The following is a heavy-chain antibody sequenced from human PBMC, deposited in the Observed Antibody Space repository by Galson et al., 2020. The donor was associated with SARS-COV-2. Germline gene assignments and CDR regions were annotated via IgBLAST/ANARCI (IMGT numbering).Heavy chain of an antibody. CDR1: GFAFSSYT. Sequence: GGSLRLSCAASGFAFSSYTMNWVRQAPGKGLEWVASLDTSSTYIYHADSLKGRFTISRDNAENSLYLQMNSLRAEDTAVYYCARSPPASTWGTSIYFDDWGQGTQVTVSS. V-gene: IGHV3-21*01. CDR2: LDTSSTYI. CDR3: ARSPPASTWGTSIYFDD. D-gene: IGHD7-27*01. J-gene: IGHJ4*02.